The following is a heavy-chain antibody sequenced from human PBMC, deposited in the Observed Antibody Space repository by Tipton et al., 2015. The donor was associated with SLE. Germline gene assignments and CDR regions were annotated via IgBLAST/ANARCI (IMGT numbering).Heavy chain of an antibody. CDR3: ARDSKEVVTGTCGGDCYWWFDP. CDR1: GYTFTSYY. CDR2: INPSGGST. J-gene: IGHJ5*02. V-gene: IGHV1-46*01. D-gene: IGHD2-21*01. Sequence: QLVQSGAEVKKPGASVKVSCKASGYTFTSYYMHWVRQAPGQGLEWMGIINPSGGSTSYAQKFQGRVTMTRDTSTSTVYMELSSLRSEDTAVYYCARDSKEVVTGTCGGDCYWWFDPWGQGTLVTVSS.